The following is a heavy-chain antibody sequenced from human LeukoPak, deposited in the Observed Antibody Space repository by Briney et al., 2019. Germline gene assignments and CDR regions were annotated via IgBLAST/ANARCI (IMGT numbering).Heavy chain of an antibody. J-gene: IGHJ4*02. CDR3: ARDSRVTNGDY. Sequence: ASVKVSCKASGYTFTSYYMHWVRQAPGQGLEWMGIINPSGGSTSYAQKFQGRATMTRDTSVSTACMELSRLRSDDTAVYYCARDSRVTNGDYWGQGTLVTVSS. CDR2: INPSGGST. D-gene: IGHD3-10*01. V-gene: IGHV1-46*01. CDR1: GYTFTSYY.